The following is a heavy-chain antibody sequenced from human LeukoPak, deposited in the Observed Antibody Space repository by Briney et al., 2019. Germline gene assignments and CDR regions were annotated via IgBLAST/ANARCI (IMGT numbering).Heavy chain of an antibody. J-gene: IGHJ4*02. Sequence: GGSLRLSCAASGFPFAAYTMNWVRQAPGKGLEWVSVIYGSDDTTHYADSVKGRFTVSRDNSKNTLYLQMSSLRAEDTAVYYCAKGGRNTCYVRLDSWGQGTLVTVSS. D-gene: IGHD2-2*01. CDR2: IYGSDDTT. CDR1: GFPFAAYT. CDR3: AKGGRNTCYVRLDS. V-gene: IGHV3-23*01.